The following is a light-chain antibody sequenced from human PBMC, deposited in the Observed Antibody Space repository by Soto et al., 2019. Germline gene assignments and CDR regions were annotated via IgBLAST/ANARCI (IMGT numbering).Light chain of an antibody. CDR3: CSYALL. V-gene: IGLV2-23*01. CDR1: NSDVGTHNL. J-gene: IGLJ1*01. Sequence: QSVLTQPASVSGSPGQSITISCTGTNSDVGTHNLVSWYQQHPGKAPKLIIYEGTKRPSGVSNRFSGSKSGNTASLTISGLQADDEADYYCCSYALLFGNGTKVT. CDR2: EGT.